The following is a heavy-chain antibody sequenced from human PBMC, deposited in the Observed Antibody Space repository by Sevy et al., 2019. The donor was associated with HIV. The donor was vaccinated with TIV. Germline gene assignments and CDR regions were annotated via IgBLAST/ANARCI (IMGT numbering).Heavy chain of an antibody. V-gene: IGHV1-18*04. J-gene: IGHJ6*03. CDR1: GYTFTSYG. D-gene: IGHD6-13*01. Sequence: ASVKVSCKASGYTFTSYGISWVRQAPGQGLEWMAWISAYNGNTNYAQKLQGRVTMTTDTSTSTAYMELKSLRSDDTAVYYWSTWGSSWFNYYYYYYMDVCGKGTTVTVSS. CDR3: STWGSSWFNYYYYYYMDV. CDR2: ISAYNGNT.